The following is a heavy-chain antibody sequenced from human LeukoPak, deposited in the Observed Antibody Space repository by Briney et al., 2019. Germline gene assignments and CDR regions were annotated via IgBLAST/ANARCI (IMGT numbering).Heavy chain of an antibody. Sequence: GGSLRLSCAASGFTFSSYAMSWVRQAPGKGPEWVALLRFDGTHAEYADSVKGRFTISRDNSKNTLYLQMNSLRPEDTALYFCAKDLAYQLLYSFDSWGQGTLVTVSS. D-gene: IGHD2-2*01. CDR3: AKDLAYQLLYSFDS. CDR1: GFTFSSYA. J-gene: IGHJ5*01. V-gene: IGHV3-30*02. CDR2: LRFDGTHA.